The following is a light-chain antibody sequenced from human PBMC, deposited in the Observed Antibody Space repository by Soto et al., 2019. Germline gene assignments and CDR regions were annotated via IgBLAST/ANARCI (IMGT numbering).Light chain of an antibody. J-gene: IGKJ3*01. CDR1: QGISNY. V-gene: IGKV1-9*01. Sequence: IQLTQSPSSLSASIGDRVTITCRASQGISNYVAWYQQKPGKAPKLLIYGAVTLQSGVPSRFSGSGSGTDFTLTISSLQPDDLATYYCQQLNNFPPFTFGPGTKVDLK. CDR2: GAV. CDR3: QQLNNFPPFT.